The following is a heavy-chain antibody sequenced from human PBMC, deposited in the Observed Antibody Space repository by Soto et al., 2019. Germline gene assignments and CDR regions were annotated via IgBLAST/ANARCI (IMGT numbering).Heavy chain of an antibody. CDR2: IYYSGST. J-gene: IGHJ6*02. D-gene: IGHD6-13*01. Sequence: QLQLQESGPGLVKPSETLSLTCTVSGGSISSSSYYWGWIRQPPGKGLEWIGSIYYSGSTYYNPSLKSRVTISVDTSKNQFSLQLSSVTAADTAVYYCATFRKQQLPPTYYYYGMDVWGQGTTVTVSS. V-gene: IGHV4-39*01. CDR1: GGSISSSSYY. CDR3: ATFRKQQLPPTYYYYGMDV.